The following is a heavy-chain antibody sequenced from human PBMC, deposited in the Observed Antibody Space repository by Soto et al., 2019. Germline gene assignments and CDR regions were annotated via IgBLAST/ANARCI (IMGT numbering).Heavy chain of an antibody. CDR3: ARDRNFYGSGSSPPDFGY. Sequence: SVKVSCKASGGTFSNYAISWVRQAPGQGLEWMGGIIPILDAVFYAPKFQGRVTITADESTSTAYIQLSSLRSEDTAMYYCARDRNFYGSGSSPPDFGYWRQGTLVTVSS. J-gene: IGHJ4*02. D-gene: IGHD3-10*01. CDR2: IIPILDAV. CDR1: GGTFSNYA. V-gene: IGHV1-69*13.